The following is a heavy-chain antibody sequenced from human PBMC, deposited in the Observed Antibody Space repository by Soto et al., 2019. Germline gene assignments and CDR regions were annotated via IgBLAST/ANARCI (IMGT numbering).Heavy chain of an antibody. V-gene: IGHV4-59*01. D-gene: IGHD6-6*01. CDR3: ARLPVTCVLDGFDL. Sequence: PSETLSLTCSVSAGSINSFYWSWIRRAPGKGLEWIGYISDIGRTDYNPSLKSRITISLDTSKDQISLNLRSVTAADTALIFCARLPVTCVLDGFDLWGPGTMVTVSS. J-gene: IGHJ3*01. CDR1: AGSINSFY. CDR2: ISDIGRT.